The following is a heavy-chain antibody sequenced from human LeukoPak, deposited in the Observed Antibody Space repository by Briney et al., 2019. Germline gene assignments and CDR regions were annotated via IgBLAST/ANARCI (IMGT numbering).Heavy chain of an antibody. CDR2: ISSSSSYI. CDR3: ARGGVYSSGWYVDY. J-gene: IGHJ4*02. D-gene: IGHD6-19*01. Sequence: GGSLRLSCAASGFTFISYSMNWVRQAPGKGLEWVSSISSSSSYIYYADSVKGRFTICRDNAKNSLYLQMNSLRAEDTAVYYCARGGVYSSGWYVDYWGQGTLVTVSS. CDR1: GFTFISYS. V-gene: IGHV3-21*01.